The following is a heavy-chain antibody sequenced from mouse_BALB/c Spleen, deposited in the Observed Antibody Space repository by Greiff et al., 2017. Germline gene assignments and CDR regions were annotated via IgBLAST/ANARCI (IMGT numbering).Heavy chain of an antibody. CDR1: GYSITSDYA. CDR2: ISYSGST. V-gene: IGHV3-2*02. CDR3: AREEVTTATFAY. Sequence: ESGPGLVKPSQSLSLTCTVTGYSITSDYAWNWIRQFPGNKLEWMGYISYSGSTSYNPSLKSRISITRDTSKNQFFLQLNSVTTEDTATYYCAREEVTTATFAYWGQGTLVTVSA. J-gene: IGHJ3*01. D-gene: IGHD1-2*01.